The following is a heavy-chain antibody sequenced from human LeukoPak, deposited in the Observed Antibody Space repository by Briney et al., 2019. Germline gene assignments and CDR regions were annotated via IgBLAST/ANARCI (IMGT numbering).Heavy chain of an antibody. J-gene: IGHJ3*02. Sequence: GESLRLSSAASGFTFSSYEMNWVRQARGKGLEWVSYISSSGSTVYYADSVKGRFTISRDNAKNSLYLQMNSLRAEDTAVYYCASAYDSSGYYRGAYDIWGQGTMVTVSS. CDR3: ASAYDSSGYYRGAYDI. CDR1: GFTFSSYE. V-gene: IGHV3-48*03. CDR2: ISSSGSTV. D-gene: IGHD3-22*01.